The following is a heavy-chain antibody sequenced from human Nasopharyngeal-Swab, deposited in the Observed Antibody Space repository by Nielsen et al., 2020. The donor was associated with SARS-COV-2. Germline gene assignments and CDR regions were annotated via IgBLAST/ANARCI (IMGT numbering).Heavy chain of an antibody. CDR2: VTGSGYGT. D-gene: IGHD3-10*01. V-gene: IGHV3-23*01. Sequence: GESLKISCAASGFTFSSYAMTWVRQAPGKGLEWVSVVTGSGYGTDYADSVKGRFTISRDNAKNTLYLQMNSLRAEDTAVYYCARKDAFAYGVDAFDIWGQGTMVTVPS. CDR3: ARKDAFAYGVDAFDI. CDR1: GFTFSSYA. J-gene: IGHJ3*02.